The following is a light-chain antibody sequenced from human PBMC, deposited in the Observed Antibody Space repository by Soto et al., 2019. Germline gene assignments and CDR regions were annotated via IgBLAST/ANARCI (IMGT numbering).Light chain of an antibody. Sequence: DVPMTQSPSSLSASIGDRVTITCRAGQGISNYVAWYQQKPGKVPQLLIYAASSLQSGVPSRFSGSGSGSDFNLSISSLQPGDVATYFCQKYDSVPPTFGGGTKVQSK. J-gene: IGKJ4*01. CDR2: AAS. CDR1: QGISNY. V-gene: IGKV1-27*01. CDR3: QKYDSVPPT.